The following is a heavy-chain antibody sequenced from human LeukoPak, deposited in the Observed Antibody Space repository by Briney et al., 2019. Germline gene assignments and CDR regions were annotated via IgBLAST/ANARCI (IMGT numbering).Heavy chain of an antibody. CDR3: VRHYFCSGGTCDDCFDP. Sequence: ASVMVSCKASGYTFTNYGISWVRQAPGQGLEWMAWISTYDHDTNYAQKFRGRVTMTTDTSTSTAYMELRSLGSDDTAVYYCVRHYFCSGGTCDDCFDPRRQGTLVTVSS. CDR1: GYTFTNYG. D-gene: IGHD2-15*01. V-gene: IGHV1-18*01. J-gene: IGHJ5*02. CDR2: ISTYDHDT.